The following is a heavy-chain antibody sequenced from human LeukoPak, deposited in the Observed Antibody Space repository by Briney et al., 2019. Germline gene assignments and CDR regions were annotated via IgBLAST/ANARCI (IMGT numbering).Heavy chain of an antibody. CDR3: ARGPRWLHGSHFDY. D-gene: IGHD5-24*01. V-gene: IGHV4-34*01. Sequence: SETLSLTCTVSGGSISSYYWSWIRQPPGKGLEWIGEINHSGSTNYNPSLKSRVTISVDTSKNQFSLKLSSVTAADTAVYYCARGPRWLHGSHFDYWGQGTLVTVSS. CDR2: INHSGST. J-gene: IGHJ4*02. CDR1: GGSISSYY.